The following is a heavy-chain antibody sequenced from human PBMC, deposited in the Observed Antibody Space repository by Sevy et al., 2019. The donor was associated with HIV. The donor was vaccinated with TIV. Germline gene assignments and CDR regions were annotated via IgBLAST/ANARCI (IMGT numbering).Heavy chain of an antibody. D-gene: IGHD6-13*01. V-gene: IGHV3-23*01. J-gene: IGHJ4*02. CDR3: AKEGTWYGRDYFDY. CDR2: IGGGGGST. CDR1: GFSFSLYA. Sequence: GGSLRLSCVASGFSFSLYAMSWVRQAPGKGLEWVSAIGGGGGSTYYADSVKGRFTISRDTSKNTLSLQMTSLRAEDTAVYYCAKEGTWYGRDYFDYWGQGTLVTVSS.